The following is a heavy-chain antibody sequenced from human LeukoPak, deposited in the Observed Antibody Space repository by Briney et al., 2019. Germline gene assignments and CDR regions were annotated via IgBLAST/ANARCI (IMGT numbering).Heavy chain of an antibody. CDR3: ARRIAARNSPFDY. V-gene: IGHV3-30*02. D-gene: IGHD6-6*01. CDR2: IRYDGSNK. J-gene: IGHJ4*02. CDR1: GFTFSSYG. Sequence: PGGSLRLSCAASGFTFSSYGMHWVRQAPGKGLEWVAFIRYDGSNKYYADSVKGRFTISRDNSKNTLYLQMNSLRAEDTAVYYCARRIAARNSPFDYWGQGTLVTVSS.